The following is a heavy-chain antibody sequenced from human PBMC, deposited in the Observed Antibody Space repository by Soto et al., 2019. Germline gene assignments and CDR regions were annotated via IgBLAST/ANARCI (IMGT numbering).Heavy chain of an antibody. J-gene: IGHJ3*01. V-gene: IGHV3-7*01. CDR3: ASYDLPNIVPTITDGVV. Sequence: EVQLVESGGGLVQPGGSLRLSCAASGFTFSSYLMSWVRQAPGKGLEWVANIKQDGSEKYYVDSVKGRFTISRDNAKNSLYLQMNSLRAEDTAVYYCASYDLPNIVPTITDGVVWGQGTMVTVST. CDR2: IKQDGSEK. CDR1: GFTFSSYL. D-gene: IGHD5-12*01.